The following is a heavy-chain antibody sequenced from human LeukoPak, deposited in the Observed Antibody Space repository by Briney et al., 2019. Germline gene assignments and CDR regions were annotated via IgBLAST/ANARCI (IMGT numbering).Heavy chain of an antibody. CDR1: GGSFSGYY. CDR3: ARGVLGYCSSTSCHFFDY. D-gene: IGHD2-2*01. CDR2: INHSGST. Sequence: SETLSVTCAVYGGSFSGYYWSWIRQPPGKGLEWIGEINHSGSTNYNPSLKSRVTISVDTSKNQFSLKLSFVTAADTAVYYCARGVLGYCSSTSCHFFDYWGQGTLVTVSS. V-gene: IGHV4-34*01. J-gene: IGHJ4*02.